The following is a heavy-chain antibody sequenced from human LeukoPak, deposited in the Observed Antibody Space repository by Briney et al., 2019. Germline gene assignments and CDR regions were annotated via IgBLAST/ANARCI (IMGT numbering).Heavy chain of an antibody. CDR1: GGSFSGYY. CDR2: INHCGST. V-gene: IGHV4-34*01. J-gene: IGHJ4*02. D-gene: IGHD1-1*01. CDR3: ASSRRPALDY. Sequence: SETLSLTCAVYGGSFSGYYWSWIRQPPGKGLEWIGEINHCGSTNYNPSLKSRVTISVDTSKNQFSLKLSSVTAADTAVYYCASSRRPALDYWGQGTLVTVSS.